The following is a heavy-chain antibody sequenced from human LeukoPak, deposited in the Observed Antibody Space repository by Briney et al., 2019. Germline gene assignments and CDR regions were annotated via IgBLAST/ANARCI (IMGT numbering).Heavy chain of an antibody. V-gene: IGHV4-39*07. J-gene: IGHJ4*02. CDR2: IYYSGST. Sequence: SETLSLTCTVSGGSISSSSYYGGWIRQPPGKGLEWIGSIYYSGSTYYNPSLKSRVTISVDTSKNQFSLKLSSVTAADTAVYYCARGRGYSSGWYRTSFDYWGQGTLVTVSS. D-gene: IGHD6-19*01. CDR3: ARGRGYSSGWYRTSFDY. CDR1: GGSISSSSYY.